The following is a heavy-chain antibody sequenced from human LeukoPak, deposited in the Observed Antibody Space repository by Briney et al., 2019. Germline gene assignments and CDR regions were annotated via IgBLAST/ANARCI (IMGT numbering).Heavy chain of an antibody. V-gene: IGHV5-51*01. CDR2: IYPGDSDT. Sequence: GESLKISCKGSGYSFTSYWIGWVRQMPGKGLEWMGIIYPGDSDTRYSPPFQGQVTISADKSISTAYLQWSSLKALDTAMYYCARPSSGWYGPYAFDIWGQGTMVTVSS. CDR1: GYSFTSYW. D-gene: IGHD6-19*01. CDR3: ARPSSGWYGPYAFDI. J-gene: IGHJ3*02.